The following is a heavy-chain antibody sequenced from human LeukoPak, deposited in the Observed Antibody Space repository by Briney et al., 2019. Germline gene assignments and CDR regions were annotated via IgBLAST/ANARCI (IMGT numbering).Heavy chain of an antibody. Sequence: GGSLRLSCAASGFTFSSYWMSWVRQVPGKGLEWVANINQDGTERYYVDSVKGRFTISRDNAKDSLYLQMNSVRAEDTAVYYCARDLRVGSVPEYFYHWGQGSLVTVSA. CDR3: ARDLRVGSVPEYFYH. CDR1: GFTFSSYW. J-gene: IGHJ1*01. D-gene: IGHD1-26*01. CDR2: INQDGTER. V-gene: IGHV3-7*01.